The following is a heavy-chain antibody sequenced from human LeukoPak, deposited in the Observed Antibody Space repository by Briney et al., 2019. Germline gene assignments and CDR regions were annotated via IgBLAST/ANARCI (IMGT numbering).Heavy chain of an antibody. D-gene: IGHD4-17*01. CDR2: IWYDGSNK. V-gene: IGHV3-33*01. CDR3: ARDRDYGDYIRHFDY. Sequence: GGSLRLSCAASGFTFSSYGMHWVRQAPGKGPEWVAVIWYDGSNKYYADSVKGRFTISRDNSKNTLYLQMNSLRAEDTAVYYCARDRDYGDYIRHFDYWGQGTLVTVSS. CDR1: GFTFSSYG. J-gene: IGHJ4*02.